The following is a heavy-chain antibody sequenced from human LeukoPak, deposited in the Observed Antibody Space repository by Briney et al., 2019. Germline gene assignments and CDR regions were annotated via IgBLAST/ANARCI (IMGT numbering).Heavy chain of an antibody. CDR2: IYHSGST. Sequence: SETLSLTCAVSGYSISSGYYWGWIRQPPGQGLEWIGSIYHSGSTYYNPSLKSRVTISVDTSKNQFSLKLSSVTAADTAVYYCATHDYGDSYYYYMDVWGKGTTVTVSS. CDR1: GYSISSGYY. CDR3: ATHDYGDSYYYYMDV. V-gene: IGHV4-38-2*01. D-gene: IGHD4-17*01. J-gene: IGHJ6*03.